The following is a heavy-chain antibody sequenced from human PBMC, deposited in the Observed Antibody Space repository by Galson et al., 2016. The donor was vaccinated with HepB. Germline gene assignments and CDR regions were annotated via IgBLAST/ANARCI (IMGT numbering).Heavy chain of an antibody. CDR1: GFTFRNYG. CDR3: VQGSTAPAV. J-gene: IGHJ6*04. Sequence: SLRLSCAASGFTFRNYGMTWVRQAPGKGLVVVSSIRRSGDSTDYADSVKGRFTISRDNSQNTLSMQMHSQTADDTAIYYCVQGSTAPAVWGKGTTVTVSS. V-gene: IGHV3-23*01. CDR2: IRRSGDST. D-gene: IGHD2-2*01.